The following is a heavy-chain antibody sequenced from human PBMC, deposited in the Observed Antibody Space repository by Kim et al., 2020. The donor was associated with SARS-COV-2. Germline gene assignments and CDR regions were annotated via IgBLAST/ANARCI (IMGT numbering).Heavy chain of an antibody. CDR1: GGTFSSYA. V-gene: IGHV1-69*13. D-gene: IGHD2-15*01. CDR2: IIPIFGTA. CDR3: ARAIVSAAATYYYYYGMDV. Sequence: SVKVSCKASGGTFSSYAISWVRQAPGQGLEWMGGIIPIFGTANYAQKFQGRVTITADESTSTAYMELSSLRSEDTAVYYCARAIVSAAATYYYYYGMDVWGQGTTVTVSS. J-gene: IGHJ6*02.